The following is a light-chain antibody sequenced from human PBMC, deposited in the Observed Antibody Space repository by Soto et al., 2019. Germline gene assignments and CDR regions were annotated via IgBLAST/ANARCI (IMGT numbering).Light chain of an antibody. CDR1: SSDVGSYIL. V-gene: IGLV2-23*01. CDR3: CSYAGSSTLV. Sequence: HSVLTQPASVSGSPGQSITISCTGTSSDVGSYILVSWYQQHPGKAPKLMIYEGSQRPSGVSDRFSGSKSGNTASLTISRLRAEDEADYYCCSYAGSSTLVFGGGTKLTVL. CDR2: EGS. J-gene: IGLJ2*01.